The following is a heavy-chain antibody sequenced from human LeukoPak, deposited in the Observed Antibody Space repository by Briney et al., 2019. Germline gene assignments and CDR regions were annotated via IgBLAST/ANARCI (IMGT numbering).Heavy chain of an antibody. CDR1: GYTLTELS. D-gene: IGHD3-10*01. CDR3: ATDLREHYYGSGSSDY. J-gene: IGHJ4*02. CDR2: FDPEDGET. Sequence: ASVKVSCEVSGYTLTELSMHWVRQAPGKGLEWMGGFDPEDGETIYAQKFQGRVTMTEDTSTDTAYMELSSLRSEDTAVYYCATDLREHYYGSGSSDYWGQGTLVTVSS. V-gene: IGHV1-24*01.